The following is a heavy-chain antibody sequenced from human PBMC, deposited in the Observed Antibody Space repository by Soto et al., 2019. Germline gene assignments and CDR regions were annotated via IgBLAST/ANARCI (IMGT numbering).Heavy chain of an antibody. J-gene: IGHJ4*02. CDR2: ISPMFGAA. Sequence: QVQLVQSGAEMKKPGSSVKVSGQSSGGTFNTYAMNWVRQAPGQGPEWMGDISPMFGAANYAPKFQGRVTITADESTGTSYMQLSSLTSEETALYFCAREVQVHTPAFVYWGQGTLVTVSS. CDR1: GGTFNTYA. CDR3: AREVQVHTPAFVY. D-gene: IGHD3-10*01. V-gene: IGHV1-69*19.